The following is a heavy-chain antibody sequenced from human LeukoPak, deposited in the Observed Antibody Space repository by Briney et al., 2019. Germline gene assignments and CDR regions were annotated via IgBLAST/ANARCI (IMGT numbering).Heavy chain of an antibody. CDR2: IDHSGRT. D-gene: IGHD6-13*01. CDR3: ARKSIVTAGRKPYDY. J-gene: IGHJ4*02. V-gene: IGHV4-34*01. Sequence: PSETLSLTCAVYGGSFSGYYWSWIRQPPGRGLEWIGEIDHSGRTNSNPSLKSRVTISVDMSKNQFSLRLSSVTAADTAVYYCARKSIVTAGRKPYDYWDQGTLVTVSP. CDR1: GGSFSGYY.